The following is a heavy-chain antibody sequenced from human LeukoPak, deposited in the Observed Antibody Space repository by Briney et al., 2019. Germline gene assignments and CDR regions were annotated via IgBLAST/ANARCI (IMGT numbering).Heavy chain of an antibody. CDR2: INNDGRST. J-gene: IGHJ4*02. V-gene: IGHV3-64D*06. CDR1: GFTFSTYA. Sequence: PGGSLRLSCSASGFTFSTYAMHWVRQAPGKGLQYISTINNDGRSTYYADSVKGRFTISRDNSKNTLYLQMTSLRVEDTAVYYCVKGSMAAAGDILSSSFDNWGQGTLVTVSS. D-gene: IGHD6-13*01. CDR3: VKGSMAAAGDILSSSFDN.